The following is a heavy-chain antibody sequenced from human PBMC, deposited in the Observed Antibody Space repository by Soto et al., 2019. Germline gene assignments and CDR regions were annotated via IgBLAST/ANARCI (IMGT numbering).Heavy chain of an antibody. CDR1: SDSISSYY. D-gene: IGHD6-13*01. J-gene: IGHJ4*02. V-gene: IGHV4-59*01. CDR3: ARGTSWQLPFDY. CDR2: ISYSGSS. Sequence: SETLSLTCTVSSDSISSYYWSWIRQPPGKSLEWIGYISYSGSSDYNPSLKSRVTITGDTSKNQFSLKVSSVTAADTAVYYCARGTSWQLPFDYWGQGTLVTVSS.